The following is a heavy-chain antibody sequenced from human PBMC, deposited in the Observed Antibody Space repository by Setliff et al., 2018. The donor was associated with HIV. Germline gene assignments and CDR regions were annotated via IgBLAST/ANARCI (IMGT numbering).Heavy chain of an antibody. CDR3: AREGKFRYYYYMDV. Sequence: ASVKVSCKASGYTFTSYAMHWVRQAPGQRLEWMGWVNAGNGNTKYSQKFQGRVTITRDTSASTAYMELSSLRSEDTAVYYCAREGKFRYYYYMDVWGKGTTVTVSS. V-gene: IGHV1-3*01. J-gene: IGHJ6*03. D-gene: IGHD3-10*01. CDR2: VNAGNGNT. CDR1: GYTFTSYA.